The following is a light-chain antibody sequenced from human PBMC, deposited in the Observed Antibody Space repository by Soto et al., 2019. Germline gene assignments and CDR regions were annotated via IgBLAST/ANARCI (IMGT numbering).Light chain of an antibody. CDR3: TSYTSDSTYV. J-gene: IGLJ1*01. Sequence: QSALKQPASVSGSPGQSITIYCTGTSTDVGRYNYVSWYQQHPGKAPKLMVYDVSNRPSWVSNRFSGSKSGITASLTISGLQAEDEADYYCTSYTSDSTYVFGTGTKVTVL. CDR1: STDVGRYNY. CDR2: DVS. V-gene: IGLV2-14*01.